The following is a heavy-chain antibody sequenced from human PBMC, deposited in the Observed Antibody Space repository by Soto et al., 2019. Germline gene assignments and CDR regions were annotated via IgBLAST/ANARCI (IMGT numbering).Heavy chain of an antibody. CDR3: ASGGNWFDP. CDR2: MYYNGNI. J-gene: IGHJ5*02. Sequence: SETLSLTCNVSGGSISNYYWTWVRQSPEKGLEWIGCMYYNGNINYNPSLKSRVTISIDTSKNQFSLTLKSVTAADTAVYYCASGGNWFDPWGQGVLVIVSS. CDR1: GGSISNYY. V-gene: IGHV4-59*01. D-gene: IGHD3-16*01.